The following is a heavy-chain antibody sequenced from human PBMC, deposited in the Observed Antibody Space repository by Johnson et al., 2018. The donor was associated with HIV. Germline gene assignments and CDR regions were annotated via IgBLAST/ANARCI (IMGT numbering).Heavy chain of an antibody. D-gene: IGHD2-21*02. CDR2: ISWNSGSI. Sequence: LVESGGGVVQPGRSLRLSCAASGFSFDDYAMHWVRQAPGKGLEWVSGISWNSGSIGYADSVKGRFTISRDNSKNTLYLQMSSLRAEDTAVYYCARDPAYCGGDCCGAFDIWGQGTMVTVST. CDR3: ARDPAYCGGDCCGAFDI. V-gene: IGHV3-9*01. CDR1: GFSFDDYA. J-gene: IGHJ3*02.